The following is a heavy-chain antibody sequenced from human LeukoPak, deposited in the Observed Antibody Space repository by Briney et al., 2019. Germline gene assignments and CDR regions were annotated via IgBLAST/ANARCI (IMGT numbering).Heavy chain of an antibody. CDR2: IYYSGDT. V-gene: IGHV4-59*08. CDR1: GGSISTYY. J-gene: IGHJ4*02. D-gene: IGHD2-15*01. Sequence: PSETLSLTCTVSGGSISTYYWSWIRQPPGKGLEWLGYIYYSGDTNYKPSLKSRVTISLDTSKNQVSLKVSSVTAADTAVYYCARTYCRGGSCHFDYWGQGTLVTVSS. CDR3: ARTYCRGGSCHFDY.